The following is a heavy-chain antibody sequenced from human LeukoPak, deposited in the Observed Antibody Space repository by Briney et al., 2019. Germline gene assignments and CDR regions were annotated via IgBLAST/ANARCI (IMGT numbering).Heavy chain of an antibody. V-gene: IGHV3-48*04. J-gene: IGHJ6*02. CDR3: ARVGGYCSGGSCHYYYYGMDV. Sequence: GGSLRLSCAASGFAFSTYAMSWVRQAPGKGLEWVSYIGSSSSTIYYADSVKGRFTISRDNAKNSLYLQMNSLRAEDTAVYYCARVGGYCSGGSCHYYYYGMDVWGQGTTVTVSS. D-gene: IGHD2-15*01. CDR1: GFAFSTYA. CDR2: IGSSSSTI.